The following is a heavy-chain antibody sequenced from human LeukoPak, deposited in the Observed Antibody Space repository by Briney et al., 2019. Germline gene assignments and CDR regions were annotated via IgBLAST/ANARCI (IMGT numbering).Heavy chain of an antibody. D-gene: IGHD4-17*01. J-gene: IGHJ4*02. Sequence: PSQTLSLTCIVSGGSINSGDYYWTWLRQPPGKGLEWIGHIYYSGSTHYNPSLKSRVTISVDTSKNQFSLKLSSVTAADTAVYYCVRETTVTTYHFDYWGQGTLVTVSS. CDR1: GGSINSGDYY. CDR3: VRETTVTTYHFDY. CDR2: IYYSGST. V-gene: IGHV4-30-4*01.